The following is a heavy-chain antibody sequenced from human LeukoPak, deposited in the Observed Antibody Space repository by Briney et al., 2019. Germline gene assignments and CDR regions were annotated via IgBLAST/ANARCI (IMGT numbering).Heavy chain of an antibody. J-gene: IGHJ4*02. D-gene: IGHD2/OR15-2a*01. CDR1: GGSFSGYY. V-gene: IGHV4-34*01. CDR2: INHSGST. CDR3: ARGNKYYYFDY. Sequence: PSETLSLTCAVYGGSFSGYYWSWIRQPPGKGLEWIGEINHSGSTNYNPSLKSRVTISVDTSKNQFSLKLSSVTAADTAVYYCARGNKYYYFDYWGQGTLVTVSS.